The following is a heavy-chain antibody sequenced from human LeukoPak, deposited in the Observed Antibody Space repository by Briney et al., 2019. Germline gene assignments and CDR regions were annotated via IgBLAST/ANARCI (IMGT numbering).Heavy chain of an antibody. Sequence: SETLSLTCTVSGGSMRSYYWSWIRQPPGKGLEWIGYIYYSGSTNYNPSLKSRVTISVDTSKNQSSLKLSSVTAADTAVYYCARGYYDSSGYNGMDVWGQGTTVTVSS. V-gene: IGHV4-59*01. J-gene: IGHJ6*02. D-gene: IGHD3-22*01. CDR1: GGSMRSYY. CDR3: ARGYYDSSGYNGMDV. CDR2: IYYSGST.